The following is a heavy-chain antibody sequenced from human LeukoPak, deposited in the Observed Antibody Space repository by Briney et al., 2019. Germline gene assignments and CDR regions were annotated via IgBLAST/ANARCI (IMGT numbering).Heavy chain of an antibody. V-gene: IGHV4-59*02. D-gene: IGHD3-10*01. CDR3: ARGWDYGFTFFDN. Sequence: SETLSLTCTVSGGSVSRYYWSWIRQPPGKGLEWIGYIYYSGTTSYNPSLKSRLTISVDRYKNQFSLRLGSVTAADTAVYFCARGWDYGFTFFDNWGQGTLVTVSS. J-gene: IGHJ4*02. CDR2: IYYSGTT. CDR1: GGSVSRYY.